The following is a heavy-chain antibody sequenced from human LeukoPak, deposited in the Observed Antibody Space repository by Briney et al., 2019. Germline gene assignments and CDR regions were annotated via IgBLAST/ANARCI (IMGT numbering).Heavy chain of an antibody. D-gene: IGHD3-10*01. CDR3: ARGFNRGFDP. CDR1: GFTFSSYA. Sequence: GGSLRLSCAASGFTFSSYAMSWVRQAPGKGLEWVSTISGSGGNTYYADSVKGRFTFSRDNSKNMLHLQMNSLRAEDTAVYYCARGFNRGFDPWGQGTLVIVSS. J-gene: IGHJ5*02. CDR2: ISGSGGNT. V-gene: IGHV3-23*01.